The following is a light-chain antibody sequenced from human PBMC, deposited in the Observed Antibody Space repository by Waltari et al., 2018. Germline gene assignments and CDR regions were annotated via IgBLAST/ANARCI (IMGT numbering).Light chain of an antibody. V-gene: IGLV1-40*01. J-gene: IGLJ2*01. CDR2: NTN. Sequence: QSVLTQPPSVSGAPGQTVTIPCTGSNSNIGAGYDIHWYQQLPGTVPKLLIYNTNSRPTGVPGRFSGSKIGTSASLVITGLQTEDVADYYCQTYDSSLNGFLIFGGGTRLTV. CDR1: NSNIGAGYD. CDR3: QTYDSSLNGFLI.